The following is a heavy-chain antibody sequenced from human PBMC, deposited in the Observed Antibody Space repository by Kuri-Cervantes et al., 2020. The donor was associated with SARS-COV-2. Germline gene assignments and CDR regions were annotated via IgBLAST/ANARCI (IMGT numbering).Heavy chain of an antibody. J-gene: IGHJ4*02. Sequence: PRASVKVSCKASGGTFSSYAISWVRQAPGQGLEWMGGIIPIFGTTNYAQKFQGRVTITADKSTSTAYMELSSLRSEDTAVYYCARGWHSSGWSFDYWGQGTLVTCSS. D-gene: IGHD6-19*01. CDR3: ARGWHSSGWSFDY. CDR2: IIPIFGTT. CDR1: GGTFSSYA. V-gene: IGHV1-69*06.